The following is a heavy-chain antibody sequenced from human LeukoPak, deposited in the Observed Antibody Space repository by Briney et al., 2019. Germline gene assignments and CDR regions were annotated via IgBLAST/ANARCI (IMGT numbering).Heavy chain of an antibody. D-gene: IGHD2-21*01. CDR2: IYYSGST. J-gene: IGHJ4*02. CDR3: ARGRGPGAYEN. Sequence: PSETLSLTCTVSGGSISSSSYYWGWIRQPPGKGLEGIGSIYYSGSTYYNPSLKSRVTISVDTSKNQFSLRLSSVTAADTAVYYCARGRGPGAYENWGQGTLVTVSS. V-gene: IGHV4-39*07. CDR1: GGSISSSSYY.